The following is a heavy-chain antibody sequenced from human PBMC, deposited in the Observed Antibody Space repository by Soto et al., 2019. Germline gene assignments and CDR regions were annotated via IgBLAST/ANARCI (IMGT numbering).Heavy chain of an antibody. CDR2: ISTNSGSI. V-gene: IGHV3-9*01. Sequence: SLRLSCAASVFTFDDYAMPWVRQAPGKGLDWVSGISTNSGSIGYADSVKGRFTISRDNAKNSLYLQMNSLRAEDTALYYCAKEDRRWGTSIIAARKREWVYYYYYGMDVWGQGTTVTVSS. D-gene: IGHD6-6*01. J-gene: IGHJ6*02. CDR1: VFTFDDYA. CDR3: AKEDRRWGTSIIAARKREWVYYYYYGMDV.